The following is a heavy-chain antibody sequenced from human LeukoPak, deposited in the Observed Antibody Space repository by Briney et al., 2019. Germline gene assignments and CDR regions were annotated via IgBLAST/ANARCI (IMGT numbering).Heavy chain of an antibody. D-gene: IGHD2-21*02. J-gene: IGHJ3*02. CDR3: ARDRDSPDAFDI. Sequence: KPSETLSLTCTVSGGSISSYYWSWIRQPPGKGLEWIGYIYYSGSTNYNPSLKSRVTISVDPSKNQFSLKLSSVTAADTAVYYCARDRDSPDAFDIWGQGTMVTVSS. V-gene: IGHV4-59*01. CDR2: IYYSGST. CDR1: GGSISSYY.